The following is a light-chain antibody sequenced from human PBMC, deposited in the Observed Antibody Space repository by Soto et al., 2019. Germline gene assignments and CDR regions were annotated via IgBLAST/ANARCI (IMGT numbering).Light chain of an antibody. Sequence: QSVLTQPASVSGSPGQSITISCTGTSSDVGGYNYVSWYQQHPGKAPKLMIYDVSNRPSGVSNRFSGSKSGNTASLTISGLQAEDEADYYCSSYTSSSTYVVGTGTKATVL. CDR2: DVS. CDR3: SSYTSSSTYV. J-gene: IGLJ1*01. V-gene: IGLV2-14*01. CDR1: SSDVGGYNY.